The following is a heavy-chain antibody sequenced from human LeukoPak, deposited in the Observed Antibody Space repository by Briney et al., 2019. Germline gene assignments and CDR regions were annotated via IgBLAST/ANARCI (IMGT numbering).Heavy chain of an antibody. CDR2: IYYSGST. J-gene: IGHJ6*04. CDR3: AREPHSMKYYYGSGSLAGILDV. V-gene: IGHV4-59*01. Sequence: SETLSLTCTVSGGSISSYYWSWIRQPPGKGLEWIGYIYYSGSTNYNPSLKSRVTISVDTSKNQFSLKLSSATAADTAVYYCAREPHSMKYYYGSGSLAGILDVWGKGTTVTVSS. D-gene: IGHD3-10*01. CDR1: GGSISSYY.